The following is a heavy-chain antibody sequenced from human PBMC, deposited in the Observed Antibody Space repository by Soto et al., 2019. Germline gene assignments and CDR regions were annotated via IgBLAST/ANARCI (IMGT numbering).Heavy chain of an antibody. CDR1: GFTFSSYA. D-gene: IGHD3-3*01. CDR3: ASLTIFGVVTYYFDY. V-gene: IGHV3-30-3*01. CDR2: ISYDGSNK. Sequence: QVQLVESGGGVVQPGRSLRLSCAASGFTFSSYAMHWVRQAPGKGLEWVAVISYDGSNKYYADSVKGRFTITRDNSKDTLYLQMNSLRAEDTAVYYCASLTIFGVVTYYFDYWGQGTLVTVSS. J-gene: IGHJ4*02.